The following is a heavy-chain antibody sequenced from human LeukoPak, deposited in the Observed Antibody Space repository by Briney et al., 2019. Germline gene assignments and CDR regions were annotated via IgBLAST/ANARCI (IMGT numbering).Heavy chain of an antibody. D-gene: IGHD1-26*01. CDR3: ARMSSDDDMDV. J-gene: IGHJ6*02. CDR2: IYSGGST. V-gene: IGHV3-53*04. CDR1: GFTVSSNY. Sequence: PGGSLRLSCAASGFTVSSNYMSWVRQAPGKGLEWVSVIYSGGSTYYADSVKGRFTISRHNSKNTVYLQMNSLRPDDTAVYYCARMSSDDDMDVWGQGTTVTVAS.